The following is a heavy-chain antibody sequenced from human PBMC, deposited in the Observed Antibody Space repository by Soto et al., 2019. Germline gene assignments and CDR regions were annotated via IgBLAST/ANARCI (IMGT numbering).Heavy chain of an antibody. V-gene: IGHV3-23*01. CDR3: AKALIAPYYYYGMDV. Sequence: EVQLLESGGGLVQPGGTLRLSCAASGFTFSNYAMSWVRQAPGKGLEWVSTLSGGGGDTYSADSVKGLFTISRDNSKNTLFLQMNSLRAEDTAISYCAKALIAPYYYYGMDVWGQGTTVTVSS. CDR1: GFTFSNYA. CDR2: LSGGGGDT. J-gene: IGHJ6*02.